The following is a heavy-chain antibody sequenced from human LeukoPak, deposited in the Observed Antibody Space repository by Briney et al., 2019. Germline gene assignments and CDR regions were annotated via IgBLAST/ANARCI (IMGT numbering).Heavy chain of an antibody. Sequence: GGSLRLSCAGSGFSFSSYAMSWVRQTPGQGLEWVAVIYGGVSTYYADSVKGRFTISRDNSENTVYLQMNSLRAEDTAVYYCASDGPPTQWVQGTLVNVAS. J-gene: IGHJ4*02. CDR3: ASDGPPTQ. CDR2: IYGGVST. V-gene: IGHV3-53*01. CDR1: GFSFSSYA.